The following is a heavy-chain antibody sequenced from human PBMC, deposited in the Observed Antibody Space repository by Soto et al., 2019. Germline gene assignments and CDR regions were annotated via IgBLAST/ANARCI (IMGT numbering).Heavy chain of an antibody. CDR1: GGTFSSYT. CDR2: IIPILGIA. J-gene: IGHJ3*02. D-gene: IGHD3-22*01. CDR3: ARGRGTYYDSSGYQSKTDAFDI. Sequence: QVQLVQSGAEVKKPGSSVKVSCKASGGTFSSYTISWVRQAPGQGLEWMGRIIPILGIANYAQKFQGRVTITADKSTSTAYMELSSLRSEDTAVYYCARGRGTYYDSSGYQSKTDAFDIWGQGTMVTVSS. V-gene: IGHV1-69*02.